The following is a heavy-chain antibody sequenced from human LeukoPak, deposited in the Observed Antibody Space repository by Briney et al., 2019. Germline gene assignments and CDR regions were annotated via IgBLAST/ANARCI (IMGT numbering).Heavy chain of an antibody. V-gene: IGHV3-23*01. D-gene: IGHD3-3*01. CDR3: AKGEYDFWGGYYPGDY. CDR1: GFTFSSYA. J-gene: IGHJ4*02. CDR2: ISGSGGST. Sequence: QAGGSLRLSCAASGFTFSSYAMSWVRQAPGKGLEWVSAISGSGGSTYYADSVKGRFTISRDNSKNTPYLQMNSLRAEDTAVYYCAKGEYDFWGGYYPGDYWGQGTLVTVSS.